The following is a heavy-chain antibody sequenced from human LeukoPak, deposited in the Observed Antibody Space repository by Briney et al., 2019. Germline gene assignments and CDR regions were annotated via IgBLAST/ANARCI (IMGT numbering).Heavy chain of an antibody. CDR2: ISGSGGTT. D-gene: IGHD6-13*01. V-gene: IGHV3-23*01. CDR1: KFTFSSYA. J-gene: IGHJ4*02. Sequence: GGSLRLSCVASKFTFSSYALTWVRQAPGKGLEWVSAISGSGGTTYYADSVKGRFTISRDNSKNTLYLQIHSLRAEDTALYHCAKGSTAGTGYYLDYWGQGTLVTVSS. CDR3: AKGSTAGTGYYLDY.